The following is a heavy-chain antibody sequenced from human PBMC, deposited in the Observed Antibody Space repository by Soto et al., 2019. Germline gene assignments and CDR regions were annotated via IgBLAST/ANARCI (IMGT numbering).Heavy chain of an antibody. CDR2: INAGNGNT. V-gene: IGHV1-3*01. J-gene: IGHJ6*02. CDR3: ARNYDSSGYGNYYYGMDV. D-gene: IGHD3-22*01. CDR1: GYTFTSFA. Sequence: QVQLVQSGAEVKKPGASVKVSCKASGYTFTSFAMHWVRQAPGQRLEWMGWINAGNGNTKYSQKFQGRVTITRDTSASTAYMELSSLRSEDTAVYTCARNYDSSGYGNYYYGMDVWGQGTTVTVSS.